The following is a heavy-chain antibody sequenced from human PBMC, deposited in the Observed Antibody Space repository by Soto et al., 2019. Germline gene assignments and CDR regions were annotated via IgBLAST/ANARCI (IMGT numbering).Heavy chain of an antibody. Sequence: SETLSLTCTVSGGSVSSGSYYCSWIRQPPGKGLEWIGYIYYSGSTNYNPSLKSRVTISMDTSKNQFSLRLSSATAADTAIYYCARDPYANAFDIWGRGTMVTVSS. V-gene: IGHV4-61*01. D-gene: IGHD2-2*01. J-gene: IGHJ3*02. CDR1: GGSVSSGSYY. CDR2: IYYSGST. CDR3: ARDPYANAFDI.